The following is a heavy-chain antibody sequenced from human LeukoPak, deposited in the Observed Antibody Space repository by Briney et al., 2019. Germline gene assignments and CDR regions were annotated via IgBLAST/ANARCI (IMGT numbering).Heavy chain of an antibody. CDR2: ISADNGNT. Sequence: DSVKVSCKASGYTFTSYAISWVRQAPGQGLEWMGWISADNGNTDYAQRFQGRVTMTTDTSTSTAYVELRSLRSDDTAVYYCARDVQLRAQQDYWGQGTLVTVSS. V-gene: IGHV1-18*01. J-gene: IGHJ4*02. D-gene: IGHD5-18*01. CDR3: ARDVQLRAQQDY. CDR1: GYTFTSYA.